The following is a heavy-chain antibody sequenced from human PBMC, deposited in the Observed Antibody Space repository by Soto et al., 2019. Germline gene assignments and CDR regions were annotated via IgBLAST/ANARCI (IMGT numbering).Heavy chain of an antibody. J-gene: IGHJ5*02. D-gene: IGHD6-6*01. CDR2: ISGSGGST. CDR1: GFTFSSYA. CDR3: AKEPIAVARHFDYWGQGTLVTVSSGKVLRDEDTAVYYCARRPIAARLYNWLDP. V-gene: IGHV3-23*01. Sequence: PGGSLRLSCAASGFTFSSYAMSWVRQAPGKGLEWVSAISGSGGSTYYADSVKGRFTISRDNSKNTLYLQMNSLRAEDTAVYYCAKEPIAVARHFDYWGQGTLVTVSSGKVLRDEDTAVYYCARRPIAARLYNWLDPWGQGTLVTVSS.